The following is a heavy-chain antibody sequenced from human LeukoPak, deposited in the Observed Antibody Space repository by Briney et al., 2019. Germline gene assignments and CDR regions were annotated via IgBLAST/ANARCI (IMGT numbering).Heavy chain of an antibody. V-gene: IGHV3-7*03. CDR3: AKCVMAGGGYYYGMDV. CDR1: GFTFSSYW. D-gene: IGHD3-10*01. CDR2: IKQDGSEK. J-gene: IGHJ6*02. Sequence: GGSLRLSCAASGFTFSSYWMSWVRQAPGKGLEWVANIKQDGSEKYYVDSVKGRFTISRDNAKNSLYLKMNSLRAEDTAVYYCAKCVMAGGGYYYGMDVWGQGTTVTVSS.